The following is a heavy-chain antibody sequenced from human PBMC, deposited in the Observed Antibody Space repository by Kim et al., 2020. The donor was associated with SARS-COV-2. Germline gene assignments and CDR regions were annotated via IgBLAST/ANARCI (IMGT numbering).Heavy chain of an antibody. V-gene: IGHV1-2*02. CDR3: ATYCSSTSCYVLDYYGMDV. CDR1: GYTFTGYY. Sequence: ASVKVSCKASGYTFTGYYMHWVRQAPGQGLEWMGWINPNSGGTNYAQKFQGRVTMTRDTSISTAYMELSRLRSDDTAVYYCATYCSSTSCYVLDYYGMDVWGQGTTVTVSS. D-gene: IGHD2-2*01. CDR2: INPNSGGT. J-gene: IGHJ6*02.